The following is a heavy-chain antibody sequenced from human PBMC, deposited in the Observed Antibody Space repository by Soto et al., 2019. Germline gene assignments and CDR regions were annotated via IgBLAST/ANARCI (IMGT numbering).Heavy chain of an antibody. D-gene: IGHD3-22*01. CDR3: AGDIMTSYGSSGYLRYFDY. J-gene: IGHJ4*02. Sequence: QVQLVQSGAEVKKPGASVKVSCKASGYTFTSYGISWVRQSPGQGLEGMGWISAYNGNTNYARKLQGRVTMTTDTSTSTGYMELRSLRSDDTAVYYCAGDIMTSYGSSGYLRYFDYWGQGTLVTVSS. CDR2: ISAYNGNT. CDR1: GYTFTSYG. V-gene: IGHV1-18*01.